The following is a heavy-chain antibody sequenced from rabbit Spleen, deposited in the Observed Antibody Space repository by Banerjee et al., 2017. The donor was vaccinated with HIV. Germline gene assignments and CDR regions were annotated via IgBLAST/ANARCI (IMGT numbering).Heavy chain of an antibody. V-gene: IGHV1S45*01. CDR2: INAATGKP. Sequence: QEQLVESGGGLVQPTGSLTLTCKASGFSFGDRDVMCWVRQAPGKGLEWIACINAATGKPVYATWAKGRFTISKTSSTTVTLQMTSLTAADTATYFCARETSSGWGIVSFYFSLWGPGTLVTVS. CDR1: GFSFGDRDV. J-gene: IGHJ4*01. CDR3: ARETSSGWGIVSFYFSL. D-gene: IGHD4-1*01.